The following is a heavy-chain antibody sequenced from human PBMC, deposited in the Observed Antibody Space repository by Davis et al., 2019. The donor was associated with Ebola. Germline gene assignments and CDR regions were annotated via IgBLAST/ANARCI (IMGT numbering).Heavy chain of an antibody. V-gene: IGHV1-3*01. J-gene: IGHJ4*02. Sequence: ASVKVSCKASGYTFTSYAMHWVRQAPGQRLEWMGWINAGNGNTKYSQKFQGRVTITRDTSASTAYMELSSLRSEDTAAYYCARDPIYSGSYYGWFDYWGQGTLVTVSS. CDR2: INAGNGNT. CDR3: ARDPIYSGSYYGWFDY. CDR1: GYTFTSYA. D-gene: IGHD1-26*01.